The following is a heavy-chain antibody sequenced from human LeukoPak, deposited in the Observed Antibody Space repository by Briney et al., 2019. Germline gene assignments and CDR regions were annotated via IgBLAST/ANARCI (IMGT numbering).Heavy chain of an antibody. CDR1: GFTFSDHY. Sequence: GGSLRLSCAASGFTFSDHYMDWVRQAPGKGLEWVGRIRSKANSYATAYAASVKGRFTISRDDSKNTAYLQMNSLKTEDTAVYYRTPNGYWGQGTLVTVSS. D-gene: IGHD1-1*01. V-gene: IGHV3-73*01. CDR3: TPNGY. J-gene: IGHJ4*02. CDR2: IRSKANSYAT.